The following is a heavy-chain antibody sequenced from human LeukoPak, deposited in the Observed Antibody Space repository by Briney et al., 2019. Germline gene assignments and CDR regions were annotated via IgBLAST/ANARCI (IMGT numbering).Heavy chain of an antibody. J-gene: IGHJ5*02. V-gene: IGHV4-39*01. D-gene: IGHD3-10*01. CDR3: ARQKASGSYYKVLNWFDP. CDR2: IYYSGST. CDR1: GGSISSSSYY. Sequence: PPETLSLTCTVSGGSISSSSYYWGWIRQPPGKGLEWIGSIYYSGSTYYNPSLKSRVTISVDTSKNQFSLKLSSVTAADTAVYYCARQKASGSYYKVLNWFDPWGQGTLVTVSS.